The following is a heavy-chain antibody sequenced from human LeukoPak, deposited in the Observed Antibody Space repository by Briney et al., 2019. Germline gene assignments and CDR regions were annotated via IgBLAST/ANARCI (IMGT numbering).Heavy chain of an antibody. D-gene: IGHD6-19*01. V-gene: IGHV3-23*01. CDR3: AREGRHWLESSFDY. CDR2: ISGSGGST. J-gene: IGHJ4*02. Sequence: PGGSLRLSCAASGFTFSSYAMSWVRQAPGKGLEWVSAISGSGGSTYYADSVKGRFTISRDNSKNTLYLEMNRLRTEDTAVYYCAREGRHWLESSFDYWGQGTLVTVSS. CDR1: GFTFSSYA.